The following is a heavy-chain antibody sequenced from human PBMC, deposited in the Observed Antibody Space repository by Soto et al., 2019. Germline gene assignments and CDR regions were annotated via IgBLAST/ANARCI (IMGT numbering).Heavy chain of an antibody. Sequence: GGSLRLSCEGSGFNFRNFNMIWVRQAPGKGLEWVSSVSGSSSYIYYADSVKGRSTVSRDNANNLVFLQMNGLRPEDTAMYYCARDLRGHYGPWGQGTMVTFS. V-gene: IGHV3-21*06. CDR2: VSGSSSYI. J-gene: IGHJ3*01. D-gene: IGHD4-17*01. CDR1: GFNFRNFN. CDR3: ARDLRGHYGP.